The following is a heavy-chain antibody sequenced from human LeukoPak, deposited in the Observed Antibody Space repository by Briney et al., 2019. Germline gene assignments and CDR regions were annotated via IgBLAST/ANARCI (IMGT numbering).Heavy chain of an antibody. J-gene: IGHJ4*02. CDR1: GFTFKNYA. V-gene: IGHV3-53*01. CDR3: ARGDFDY. Sequence: GGSLRLSCAASGFTFKNYAMNWVRQAPGKGLEWVSNVFSDGRTFYADSVKGRFTISRDSSKNSIFLQMNSLRAEDTAVYYCARGDFDYWGQGTLVTVSS. CDR2: VFSDGRT.